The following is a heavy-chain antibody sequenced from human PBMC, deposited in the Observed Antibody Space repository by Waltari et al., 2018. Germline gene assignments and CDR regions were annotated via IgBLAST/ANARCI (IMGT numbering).Heavy chain of an antibody. CDR3: ARGRRIAAAGTYYYGMDV. D-gene: IGHD6-13*01. CDR1: GGSFSGYY. J-gene: IGHJ6*02. Sequence: QVQLQQWGAGLLKPSETLSLTCAVYGGSFSGYYWSWLRQPPGKGLEWIGEINHSGSTNYNPSLKSRVTISVDTSKNQFSLKLSSVTAADTAVYYCARGRRIAAAGTYYYGMDVWGQGTTVTVSS. CDR2: INHSGST. V-gene: IGHV4-34*01.